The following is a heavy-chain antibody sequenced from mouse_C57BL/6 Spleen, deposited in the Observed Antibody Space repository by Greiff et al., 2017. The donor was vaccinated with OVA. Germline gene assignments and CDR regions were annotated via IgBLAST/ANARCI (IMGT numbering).Heavy chain of an antibody. Sequence: QVQLQQSGAELVRPGTSVKMSCKASGYTFTNYWIGWAKQRPGHGLEWIGDIYPGGGYTTYNEKFKGKATLTADKSSSTAYMQFTSLTSEDSAIYYCARKTAQAMVMDYWGQGTSVTVSS. D-gene: IGHD3-2*02. J-gene: IGHJ4*01. V-gene: IGHV1-63*01. CDR2: IYPGGGYT. CDR3: ARKTAQAMVMDY. CDR1: GYTFTNYW.